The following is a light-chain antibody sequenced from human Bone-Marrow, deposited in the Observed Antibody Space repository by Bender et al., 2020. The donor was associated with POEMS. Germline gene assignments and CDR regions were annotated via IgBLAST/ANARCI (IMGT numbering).Light chain of an antibody. Sequence: QSALTQPASVSGSPGQSITISCTGTSSDVGGYNYVSWYQHHPDKAPKLIIYDVFNRPTGISSRFSGSKSGNTASLTISGLQAEDEADYYCSSYTPGTTPVVFGGGTKLTVL. J-gene: IGLJ2*01. CDR1: SSDVGGYNY. V-gene: IGLV2-14*03. CDR2: DVF. CDR3: SSYTPGTTPVV.